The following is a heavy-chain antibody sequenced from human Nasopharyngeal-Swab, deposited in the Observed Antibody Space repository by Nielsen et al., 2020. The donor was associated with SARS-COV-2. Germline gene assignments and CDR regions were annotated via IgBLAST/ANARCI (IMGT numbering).Heavy chain of an antibody. CDR3: ARITYYYDSSGQDY. CDR2: MYYSGST. Sequence: SETLSLTCTVSGDSISSSSYYWGWIRQPPGKGLEWIGSMYYSGSTYYNPSLKSRVTISVDTSKNQFSLKLSSVTAADTAVYYCARITYYYDSSGQDYWGQGTLVTVSS. CDR1: GDSISSSSYY. J-gene: IGHJ4*02. V-gene: IGHV4-39*07. D-gene: IGHD3-22*01.